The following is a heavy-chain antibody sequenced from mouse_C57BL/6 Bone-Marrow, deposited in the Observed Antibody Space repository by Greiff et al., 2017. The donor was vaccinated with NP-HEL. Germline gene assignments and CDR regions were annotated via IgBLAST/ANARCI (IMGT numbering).Heavy chain of an antibody. J-gene: IGHJ3*01. CDR3: TTVYY. CDR1: GFNIKDDY. Sequence: EVMLLESGAELVRPGASVKLSCTASGFNIKDDYMHWVKQRPEQGLEWIGWIDPENGDTEYASKFQGKATITADTSSHTAYLQLSSLTSEDTAVYYCTTVYYRGQGTLVTVSA. V-gene: IGHV14-4*01. CDR2: IDPENGDT.